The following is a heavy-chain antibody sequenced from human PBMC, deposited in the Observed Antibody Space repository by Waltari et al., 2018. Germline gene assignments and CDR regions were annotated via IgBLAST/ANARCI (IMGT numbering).Heavy chain of an antibody. V-gene: IGHV7-4-1*02. CDR2: TNTNTGNP. D-gene: IGHD6-6*01. CDR1: GYTFTSYA. CDR3: ARDGRVAARPSVGFDY. J-gene: IGHJ4*02. Sequence: QVQLVQSGSELKKPGASVKVSCKASGYTFTSYAMNWVRQAPGQGLEWMGWTNTNTGNPTYASGFTGRFVFSLDTSVSTASLQISSLKAEDTAVYYCARDGRVAARPSVGFDYWGQGTLVTVSS.